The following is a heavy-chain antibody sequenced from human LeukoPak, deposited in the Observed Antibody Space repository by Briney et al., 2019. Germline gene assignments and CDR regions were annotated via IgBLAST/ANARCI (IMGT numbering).Heavy chain of an antibody. J-gene: IGHJ4*02. CDR2: IYYSGST. CDR1: GASISSSSYY. V-gene: IGHV4-39*01. D-gene: IGHD6-13*01. CDR3: ARHEGAAAADADYFDY. Sequence: SEALSLTCTVSGASISSSSYYWGWIRQPPGKGLEWIGSIYYSGSTYYNPSPTSRVPLSVDPSKNQFSLKLSSVTAADTAVYYCARHEGAAAADADYFDYWGQGTLVTVSS.